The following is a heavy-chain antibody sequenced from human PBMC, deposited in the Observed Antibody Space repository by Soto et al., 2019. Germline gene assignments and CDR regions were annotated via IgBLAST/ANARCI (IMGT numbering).Heavy chain of an antibody. CDR2: VSYSGNT. J-gene: IGHJ1*01. CDR1: DVSISSVYY. V-gene: IGHV4-39*01. CDR3: VRLSGSGYRTLCY. Sequence: QLQLQESGPGLVKPSETLSLTCTVSDVSISSVYYWGWIRQPPGKGLEWIGTVSYSGNTYYKTSLNRRVTIPVDTSKSQFSLDLTSVPAADTAVYYCVRLSGSGYRTLCYWGQGILVTFSS. D-gene: IGHD3-22*01.